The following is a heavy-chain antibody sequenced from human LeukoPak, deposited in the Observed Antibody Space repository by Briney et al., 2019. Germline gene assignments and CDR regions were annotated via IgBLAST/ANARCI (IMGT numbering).Heavy chain of an antibody. CDR3: ARHFLAEAGPNNRFDP. CDR1: GGSISISY. V-gene: IGHV4-4*09. CDR2: IYTSGST. D-gene: IGHD6-13*01. J-gene: IGHJ5*02. Sequence: SETLSLTCTVSGGSISISYWSWIRQPPGKGLEWIGYIYTSGSTNYNLSLKSRVTISVDTSKNQFSLKLSSVTAADTAVYYCARHFLAEAGPNNRFDPWGQGTLVTVSS.